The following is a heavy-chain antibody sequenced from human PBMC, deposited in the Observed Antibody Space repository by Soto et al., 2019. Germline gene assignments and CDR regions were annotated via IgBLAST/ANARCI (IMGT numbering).Heavy chain of an antibody. Sequence: HPGGSLRLSCAASGFTFSSYLMHWVRQAPGKGLVWVSRINGDGSSTTYADSVKGRFTISRDNAKNTLYLQMNSLRAEDTAVYYCARGGAMTRRDVWGKGTTCTASS. CDR1: GFTFSSYL. CDR3: ARGGAMTRRDV. CDR2: INGDGSST. D-gene: IGHD2-2*01. J-gene: IGHJ6*04. V-gene: IGHV3-74*01.